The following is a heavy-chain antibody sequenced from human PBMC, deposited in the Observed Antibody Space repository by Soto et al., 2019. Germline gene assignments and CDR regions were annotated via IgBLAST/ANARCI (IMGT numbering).Heavy chain of an antibody. CDR2: ISYDGSNK. D-gene: IGHD6-19*01. J-gene: IGHJ4*02. CDR1: GFTFSSYG. Sequence: QVQLVESGGGVVQPGRSLRLSCAASGFTFSSYGVHWVRQAPGKGLEWVAVISYDGSNKYYADSVKGRFTISRDNSKNTLYLQMNSLRAEDTAVYYCAKDRVAGHFDYWGQGTLVTVSS. V-gene: IGHV3-30*18. CDR3: AKDRVAGHFDY.